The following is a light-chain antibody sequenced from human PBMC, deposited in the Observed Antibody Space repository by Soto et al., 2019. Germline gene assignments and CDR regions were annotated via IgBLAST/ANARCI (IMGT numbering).Light chain of an antibody. CDR2: GNK. V-gene: IGLV1-40*01. J-gene: IGLJ2*01. CDR3: QAFDTRLNTVV. Sequence: QTVVTQPPSVSGAPGTRVTISCTWSSSNIGADYDLHWYQHFPGRAPKLLIYGNKNRPSGVPDRFSGTKSGTSASLDITGLQAEDEADYYCQAFDTRLNTVVFGGGTQLTVL. CDR1: SSNIGADYD.